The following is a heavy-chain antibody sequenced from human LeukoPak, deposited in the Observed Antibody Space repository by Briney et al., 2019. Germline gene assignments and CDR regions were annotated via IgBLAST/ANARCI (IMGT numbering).Heavy chain of an antibody. CDR3: ARRVSSSGFDAFDV. J-gene: IGHJ3*01. D-gene: IGHD5-12*01. V-gene: IGHV5-51*01. CDR2: IYPGDSDT. CDR1: GYSFSSNW. Sequence: KRGESLKISCKGSGYSFSSNWIGWVRQMPGKGLEWMGIIYPGDSDTRYSPSFQGQVTISADKSISTAYLQWSSLKASDTAMYYCARRVSSSGFDAFDVWGQGTMVTVSS.